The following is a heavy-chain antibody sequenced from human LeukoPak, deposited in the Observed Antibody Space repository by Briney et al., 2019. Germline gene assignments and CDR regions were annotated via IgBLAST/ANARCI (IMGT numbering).Heavy chain of an antibody. CDR1: GYTFTSYD. CDR2: MNPNSGNT. V-gene: IGHV1-8*01. Sequence: ASVTVSCKASGYTFTSYDINWVRQATGQGLEWMGWMNPNSGNTGYAQKFQGRVTMTRNTSISTAYMELSSLRSEDTAVYYCARPTTVTTPNWFDPWGQGTLVTVSS. CDR3: ARPTTVTTPNWFDP. J-gene: IGHJ5*02. D-gene: IGHD4-17*01.